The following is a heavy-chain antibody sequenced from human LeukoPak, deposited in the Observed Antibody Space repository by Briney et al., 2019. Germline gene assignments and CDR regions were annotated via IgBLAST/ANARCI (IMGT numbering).Heavy chain of an antibody. J-gene: IGHJ4*02. Sequence: GGPLRLSCEGSGFTFSSYWMSWVRQAPGKGLEWVANIKQDGSEKYYVDSVKGRFTISRDNAKNSLFLQMNSLRADDTAVYYCASGGSYFGYWGQGPLVTVSS. CDR3: ASGGSYFGY. CDR1: GFTFSSYW. CDR2: IKQDGSEK. V-gene: IGHV3-7*05.